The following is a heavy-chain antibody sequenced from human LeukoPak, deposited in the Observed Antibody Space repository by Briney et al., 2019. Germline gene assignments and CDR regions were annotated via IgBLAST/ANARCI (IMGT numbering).Heavy chain of an antibody. Sequence: PGGSLRLSCAASGLTFTSYAISWVRQAPGKGLEWGSGITSSGGSSYYAASVMGRFTISRDTSKNTLSLQMDNLRAEDTAVYYCAKDQASGQLVPLYFDNWGQGTLVTVSS. D-gene: IGHD6-6*01. CDR1: GLTFTSYA. J-gene: IGHJ4*02. CDR3: AKDQASGQLVPLYFDN. V-gene: IGHV3-23*01. CDR2: ITSSGGSS.